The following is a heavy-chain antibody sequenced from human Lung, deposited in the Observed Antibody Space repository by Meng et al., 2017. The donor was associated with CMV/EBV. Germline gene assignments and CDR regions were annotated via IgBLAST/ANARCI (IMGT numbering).Heavy chain of an antibody. V-gene: IGHV3-30*02. CDR1: GFTLSSYG. CDR2: IRYDGSNT. CDR3: ANRYSGFEDVWYFNY. D-gene: IGHD5-12*01. Sequence: GGSLRLXCAMSGFTLSSYGMHWVRQAPGEGLEGVAFIRYDGSNTYYADSVKGRFTISRDNSKNTLYLQMNSLRAEDTAVYYCANRYSGFEDVWYFNYCGQGPLVTVSS. J-gene: IGHJ4*02.